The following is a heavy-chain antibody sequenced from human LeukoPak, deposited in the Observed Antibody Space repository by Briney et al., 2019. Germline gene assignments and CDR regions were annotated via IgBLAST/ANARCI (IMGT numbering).Heavy chain of an antibody. Sequence: SETLSLTCTVSGGSISSYYWSWIRQPPGKGLEWIGYIYYSGSTNYKPSLKSRVTISVDASKIQFSLKLSSVTAADTAVYYCARGGGEGAITRYYYYYMDVWGKGTTVTVSS. V-gene: IGHV4-59*01. CDR2: IYYSGST. D-gene: IGHD1-26*01. CDR3: ARGGGEGAITRYYYYYMDV. J-gene: IGHJ6*03. CDR1: GGSISSYY.